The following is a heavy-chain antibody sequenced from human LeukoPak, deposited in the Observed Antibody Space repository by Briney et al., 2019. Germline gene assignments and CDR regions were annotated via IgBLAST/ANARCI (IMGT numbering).Heavy chain of an antibody. CDR3: ARDPTRDGYTLYFDL. Sequence: SETLSLTCTVSGGSISSHYWSWIRQPPGKGLEWIGYIYYSGSTNYNPSLKSRVTISVDTCKNQFSLKLSSVTAADTAVYYCARDPTRDGYTLYFDLWGRGTLVTVSS. CDR1: GGSISSHY. D-gene: IGHD5-24*01. J-gene: IGHJ2*01. V-gene: IGHV4-59*11. CDR2: IYYSGST.